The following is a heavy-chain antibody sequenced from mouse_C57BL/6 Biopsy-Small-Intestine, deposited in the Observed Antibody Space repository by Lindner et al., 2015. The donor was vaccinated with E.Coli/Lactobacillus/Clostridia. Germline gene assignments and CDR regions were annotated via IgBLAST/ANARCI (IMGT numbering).Heavy chain of an antibody. Sequence: VQLQESGAELMKPGASVKLSCKASGYTFTDYWIEWVKQRPGHGLEWIGEILPGGGSSNYNEKFKGKATFTADTSSNTAYMQLSSLTTGDSAIYYCARSGYEDYWGQGTTLTVSS. D-gene: IGHD2-14*01. CDR2: ILPGGGSS. CDR1: GYTFTDYW. CDR3: ARSGYEDY. J-gene: IGHJ2*01. V-gene: IGHV1-9*01.